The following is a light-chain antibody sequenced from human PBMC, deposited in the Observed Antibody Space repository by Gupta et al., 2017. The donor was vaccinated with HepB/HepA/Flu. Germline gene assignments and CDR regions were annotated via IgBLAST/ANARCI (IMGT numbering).Light chain of an antibody. CDR2: AAS. V-gene: IGKV1-39*01. CDR3: QQSYSTLWT. Sequence: DIQMTQSPSSLSASVGDRVTITCRASQSISSYLTWDQQKPGKAPKLLIYAASSLQSGVPSRFRGSGSGTDFTLTISSLKPEECATYYCQQSYSTLWTFGQGTKVEIK. CDR1: QSISSY. J-gene: IGKJ1*01.